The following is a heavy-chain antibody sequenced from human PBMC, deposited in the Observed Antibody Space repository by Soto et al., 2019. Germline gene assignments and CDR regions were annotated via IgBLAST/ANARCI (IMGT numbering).Heavy chain of an antibody. Sequence: QMQLVQSGPEVKKPGTSVKVSCKASGFTFTSSAVQWVRQARGQRLEWIGWIVVGSGNTNYAQKFQERVTITRDMSTSTAYMELSSLRSEDTAVYYCAAGLRRDGYNSDYWGQGTLVTVSS. D-gene: IGHD5-12*01. J-gene: IGHJ4*02. CDR3: AAGLRRDGYNSDY. CDR2: IVVGSGNT. V-gene: IGHV1-58*01. CDR1: GFTFTSSA.